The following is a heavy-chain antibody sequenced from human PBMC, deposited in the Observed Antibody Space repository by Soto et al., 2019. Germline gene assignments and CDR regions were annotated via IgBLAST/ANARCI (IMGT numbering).Heavy chain of an antibody. D-gene: IGHD2-8*01. V-gene: IGHV3-74*01. CDR3: ARASDDNPSWCNC. CDR2: VKRDGIGA. Sequence: GGSLRLSCAASGFTFTTCWMHWVRQPPGWVLVCVSRVKRDGIGANYAGSAMGRFTISRENAKNMVFLQMDGLRAEDTAIYLCARASDDNPSWCNCWGRGPPVT. J-gene: IGHJ4*02. CDR1: GFTFTTCW.